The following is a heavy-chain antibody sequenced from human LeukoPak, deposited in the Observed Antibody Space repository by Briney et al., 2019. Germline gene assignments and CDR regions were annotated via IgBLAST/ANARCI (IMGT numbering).Heavy chain of an antibody. CDR3: ARAGVWDYSDSSGYHNAAFDI. Sequence: PGGSLRLSCAASGFTVSSNYMSWVRQAPGKGLEWVSVIYSGGSTYYADSVKGRFTISRDNSKNTLYLEMNSLRAEGTAVYYCARAGVWDYSDSSGYHNAAFDIWGQGTMVTVSS. CDR2: IYSGGST. D-gene: IGHD3-22*01. CDR1: GFTVSSNY. J-gene: IGHJ3*02. V-gene: IGHV3-53*05.